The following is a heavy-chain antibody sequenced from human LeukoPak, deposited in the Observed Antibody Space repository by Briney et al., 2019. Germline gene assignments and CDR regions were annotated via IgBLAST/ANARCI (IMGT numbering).Heavy chain of an antibody. Sequence: PSETLSLTCTVSGGSISSYYWSWIRQPPGKGLEWIGNIYYSGSTNYNPSLKSRVTISIDTSRTQFSLNLSSVTAADTAMYYCARGTGGTAWHTDFWGQGTLVTVSS. J-gene: IGHJ4*02. V-gene: IGHV4-59*08. D-gene: IGHD2-8*02. CDR1: GGSISSYY. CDR2: IYYSGST. CDR3: ARGTGGTAWHTDF.